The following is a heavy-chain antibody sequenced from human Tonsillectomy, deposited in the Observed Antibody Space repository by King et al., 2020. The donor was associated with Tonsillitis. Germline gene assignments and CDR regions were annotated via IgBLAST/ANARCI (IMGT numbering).Heavy chain of an antibody. J-gene: IGHJ6*02. D-gene: IGHD2-8*01. CDR3: ARELSPDCTNGVCYTRYYYYYGMDV. V-gene: IGHV1-18*04. CDR1: GYTFTSYG. CDR2: ISAYNGNT. Sequence: VQLVQSGAEVKKPGASVKVSCKASGYTFTSYGISWVRQAPGQGLEWMGWISAYNGNTNYAQKLQGRVTMTTDTSTSTAYMELRSLRSDDTAVYYCARELSPDCTNGVCYTRYYYYYGMDVWGQGTTVTVSS.